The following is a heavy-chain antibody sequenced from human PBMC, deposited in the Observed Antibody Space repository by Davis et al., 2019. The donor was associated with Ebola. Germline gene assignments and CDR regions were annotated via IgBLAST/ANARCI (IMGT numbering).Heavy chain of an antibody. V-gene: IGHV3-33*01. CDR3: ARVGGDQGFDY. CDR2: IYYDGSNK. CDR1: GFTFRSYG. J-gene: IGHJ4*02. D-gene: IGHD2-21*02. Sequence: GGSLRLSCAASGFTFRSYGMHWVRQAPGKGLEWVAVIYYDGSNKYYADSVKGRFTISRDNSKDTLYLQMNSLRAEDTAVYYCARVGGDQGFDYWGQGTLVTVSS.